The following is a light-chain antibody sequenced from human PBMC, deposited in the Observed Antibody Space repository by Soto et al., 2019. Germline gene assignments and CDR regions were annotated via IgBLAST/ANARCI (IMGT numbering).Light chain of an antibody. J-gene: IGKJ5*01. CDR2: ATS. V-gene: IGKV1-39*01. Sequence: DIQMTQSPSSLSASVGDRVTITCRASQNVAHFLNWYQQKPGKAPKLLIYATSSLHSGVPSRFSGSGFGTDFTLTISSLQTEDFATYYCQQSYSAPITFGQGTRLEIK. CDR3: QQSYSAPIT. CDR1: QNVAHF.